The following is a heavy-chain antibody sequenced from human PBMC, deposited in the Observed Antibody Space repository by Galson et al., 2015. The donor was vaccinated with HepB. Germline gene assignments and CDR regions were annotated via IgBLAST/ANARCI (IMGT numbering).Heavy chain of an antibody. D-gene: IGHD7-27*01. Sequence: SLRLSCAASGFTFSSYWMSWVRQAPGKGLEWVANIKQDGSEKYYVDSVKGRFTISRDNAKNSLYLQMNSLRAEDTAVYYCARTNWGSFNWFDPWGQGTLVTVSS. J-gene: IGHJ5*02. CDR3: ARTNWGSFNWFDP. CDR1: GFTFSSYW. V-gene: IGHV3-7*01. CDR2: IKQDGSEK.